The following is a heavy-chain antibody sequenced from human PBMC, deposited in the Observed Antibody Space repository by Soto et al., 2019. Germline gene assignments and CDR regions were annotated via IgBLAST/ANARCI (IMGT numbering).Heavy chain of an antibody. CDR3: ARGVGATHY. CDR1: GFTFISYS. D-gene: IGHD1-26*01. J-gene: IGHJ4*02. CDR2: ITSSSYYI. V-gene: IGHV3-21*01. Sequence: GGSLRLSCAASGFTFISYSMNWVLQAPGKGLEWVSSITSSSYYIYYADSVKGRFTISRDNAKNSLYLQMNSLRAEDTAVYYCARGVGATHYWGQGTLVTVSS.